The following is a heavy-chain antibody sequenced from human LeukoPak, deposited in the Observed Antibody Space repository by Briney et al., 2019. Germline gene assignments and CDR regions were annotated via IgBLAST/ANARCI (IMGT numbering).Heavy chain of an antibody. J-gene: IGHJ1*01. CDR3: ARRRYYDGSGYLE. Sequence: SETLSLTCSVSGDSVSRSDSYWDWIRQPPGKGLEWIGTIYYSGRTYYSPSLKSRFTMSVDTSNHPFSLNLTSVTPAAPAVSYCARRRYYDGSGYLEWGQGTRLSFSS. CDR2: IYYSGRT. CDR1: GDSVSRSDSY. D-gene: IGHD3-22*01. V-gene: IGHV4-39*01.